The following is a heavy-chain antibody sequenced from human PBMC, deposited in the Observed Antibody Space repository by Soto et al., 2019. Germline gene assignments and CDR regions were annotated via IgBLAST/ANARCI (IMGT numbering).Heavy chain of an antibody. CDR3: ARDAPYSSPSKGGSFDI. J-gene: IGHJ3*02. CDR1: GYTFTSYG. V-gene: IGHV1-18*01. Sequence: QVQLVQSGAEVKKPGASVKVSCKASGYTFTSYGISWVRQAPGQGLEWMGWISAYNGNTNYAQKLQGRVTMTTDTTPSPGYKELRRLRSDDTAVYFCARDAPYSSPSKGGSFDIWGPRKMVTVPS. CDR2: ISAYNGNT. D-gene: IGHD6-6*01.